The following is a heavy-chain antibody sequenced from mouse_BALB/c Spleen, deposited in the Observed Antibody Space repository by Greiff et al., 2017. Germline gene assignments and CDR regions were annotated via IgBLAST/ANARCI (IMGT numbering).Heavy chain of an antibody. CDR1: GFSLTSYD. CDR3: VREGRYDYGMDY. V-gene: IGHV2-9-2*01. J-gene: IGHJ4*01. Sequence: VQLQQSGPGLVAPSQSLSITCTVSGFSLTSYDISWIRQPPGKGLEWLGVIWTGGGTNYNSAFMSRLSISKDNSKSQVFLKMNSLQTDDTAIYYCVREGRYDYGMDYWGQGTSVTVSS. D-gene: IGHD2-4*01. CDR2: IWTGGGT.